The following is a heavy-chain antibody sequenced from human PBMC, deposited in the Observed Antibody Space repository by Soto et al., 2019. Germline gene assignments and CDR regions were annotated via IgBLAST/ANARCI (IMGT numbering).Heavy chain of an antibody. Sequence: SETLSLTCTVSCASISTPTYYWGWIRQPPGKGLGWVGNIYSNGITFYNSSLKSRLTVFVDTSRNQFSLKLSSVTAADTATYYCARLTNNWYFDLWGRGTLVTVSS. CDR2: IYSNGIT. CDR1: CASISTPTYY. J-gene: IGHJ2*01. CDR3: ARLTNNWYFDL. V-gene: IGHV4-39*01.